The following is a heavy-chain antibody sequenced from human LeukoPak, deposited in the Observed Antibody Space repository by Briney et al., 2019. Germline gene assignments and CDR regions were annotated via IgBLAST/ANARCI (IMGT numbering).Heavy chain of an antibody. D-gene: IGHD5-18*01. J-gene: IGHJ4*02. CDR1: GGSISSYY. CDR2: IYYSGST. CDR3: ARHTLDTAMVMFDY. Sequence: PSETLSLTCTVSGGSISSYYWSWIRQPPGKGLEWIGYIYYSGSTNYNPSLKSRVTISVDTSKNQFSLKLSSVTAADTAVYYCARHTLDTAMVMFDYWGQGTLVTVSS. V-gene: IGHV4-59*08.